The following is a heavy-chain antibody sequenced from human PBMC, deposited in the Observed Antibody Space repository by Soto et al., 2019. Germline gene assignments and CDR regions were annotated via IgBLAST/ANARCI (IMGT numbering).Heavy chain of an antibody. CDR3: ARGYCTSASCHFFFDY. CDR1: GAPFSDYY. CDR2: INHSGST. D-gene: IGHD2-2*01. V-gene: IGHV4-34*02. J-gene: IGHJ4*02. Sequence: QVQLQQWGAGLLKPSETLSLTCAVYGAPFSDYYWSWIRQPPGKGLEWIGEINHSGSTNYSPSLKSRVTISVATSENQFSLRLSSVTAAYTAVYYCARGYCTSASCHFFFDYWGQGILVTVSS.